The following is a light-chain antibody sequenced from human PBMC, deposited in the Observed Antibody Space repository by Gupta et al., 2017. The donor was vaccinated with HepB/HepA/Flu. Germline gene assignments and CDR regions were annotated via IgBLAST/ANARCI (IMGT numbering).Light chain of an antibody. CDR1: QSISTW. V-gene: IGKV1-5*03. J-gene: IGKJ3*01. Sequence: DIQMTQSPSTLSASVGDRVTITCRASQSISTWLAWYQQKPGKAPKLLIYKASSLESGVPSRFSGSGSGTEFTLTISSLQPDDFATYYCQQDNNYLFTFGPGTNVDIK. CDR3: QQDNNYLFT. CDR2: KAS.